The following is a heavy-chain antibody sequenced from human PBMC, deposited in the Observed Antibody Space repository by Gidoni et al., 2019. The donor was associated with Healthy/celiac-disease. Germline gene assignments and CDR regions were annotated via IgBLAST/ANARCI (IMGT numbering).Heavy chain of an antibody. CDR3: ARGTSRDCTNGVCPLGY. CDR1: GSTFTSYY. V-gene: IGHV1-46*01. D-gene: IGHD2-8*01. CDR2: INPSGGST. J-gene: IGHJ4*02. Sequence: QVQLVQSGAEVKKPGAAVKVSCKASGSTFTSYYMHWVRQAPGQGLEWMGIINPSGGSTSYAQKFQGRVTMTRDTSTSTVYMELSSLRSEDTAVYYCARGTSRDCTNGVCPLGYWGQGTLVTVSS.